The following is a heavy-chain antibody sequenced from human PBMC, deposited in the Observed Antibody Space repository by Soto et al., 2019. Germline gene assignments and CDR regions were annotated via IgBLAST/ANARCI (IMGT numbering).Heavy chain of an antibody. D-gene: IGHD3-10*01. V-gene: IGHV4-31*03. CDR2: IYYSVST. Sequence: QVQLQESCTGLVKPSQTLSLTCTVSGGSISSGGYYWSWILQHPGTGVEWIAYIYYSVSTYYNPSLKSRVTISVDTSKNQFALQQSSVTAADTAVYYGARGRITMFRGALGDAWGQGPTVTVSS. CDR1: GGSISSGGYY. CDR3: ARGRITMFRGALGDA. J-gene: IGHJ6*02.